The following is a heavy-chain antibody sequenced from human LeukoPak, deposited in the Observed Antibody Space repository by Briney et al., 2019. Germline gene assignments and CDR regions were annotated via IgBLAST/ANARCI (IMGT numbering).Heavy chain of an antibody. Sequence: GGSLRLSCAASGFTFSSYGMHWVRQAPGKGLEWVAVIWYDGSNKYYADSVKGRFTISRDNSKNTLYLQMNSLRAEDTAVYYCAREANRRYGSGSSFDPWGQGTQVTVSS. CDR3: AREANRRYGSGSSFDP. V-gene: IGHV3-33*01. CDR1: GFTFSSYG. D-gene: IGHD3-10*01. J-gene: IGHJ5*02. CDR2: IWYDGSNK.